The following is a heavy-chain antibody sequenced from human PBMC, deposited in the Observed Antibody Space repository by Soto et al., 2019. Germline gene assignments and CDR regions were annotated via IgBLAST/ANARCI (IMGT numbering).Heavy chain of an antibody. CDR2: ISSSSTST. Sequence: QVQLVESGGGLVKPGGSLRLSCAASGFTFSDYYMAWIRQAPGKGLEWVSYISSSSTSTNYADSVRGRFTISSDDAKNSLYLQMNSLRAEVTAVYYCVRDNGGTFDYWGQGTLVTVSS. CDR1: GFTFSDYY. J-gene: IGHJ4*02. CDR3: VRDNGGTFDY. V-gene: IGHV3-11*05. D-gene: IGHD2-8*01.